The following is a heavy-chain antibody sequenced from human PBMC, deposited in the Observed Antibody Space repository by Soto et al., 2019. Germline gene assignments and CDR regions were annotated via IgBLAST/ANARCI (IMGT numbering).Heavy chain of an antibody. D-gene: IGHD6-13*01. Sequence: SETLSLTCTVSGGSISSYYWSWIRQPPGKGLEWIGYIYYSGSTNYNPSLKSRVTISVDTSKNQFSLKLSSVTAADTAVYYCARGIRAAAGKVFDYWGQGTLVTVSS. V-gene: IGHV4-59*08. CDR3: ARGIRAAAGKVFDY. J-gene: IGHJ4*02. CDR2: IYYSGST. CDR1: GGSISSYY.